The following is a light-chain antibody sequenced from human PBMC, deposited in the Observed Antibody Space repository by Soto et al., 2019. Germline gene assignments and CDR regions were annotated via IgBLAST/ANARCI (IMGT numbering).Light chain of an antibody. V-gene: IGLV1-44*01. CDR1: SSNIGSNT. CDR3: AAWDDSLNGRV. J-gene: IGLJ1*01. CDR2: SND. Sequence: QAVVTQPPSASGTPGQRVTISCSGGSSNIGSNTVNWYQQLPGTAPKLLIFSNDQRPSGVPDRFSGSKSGTSASLAISGLRSEDEADYYCAAWDDSLNGRVFGTGTKLTVL.